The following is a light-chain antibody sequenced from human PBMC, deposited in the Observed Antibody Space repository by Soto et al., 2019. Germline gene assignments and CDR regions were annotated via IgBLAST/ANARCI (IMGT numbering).Light chain of an antibody. Sequence: EIVLTQSPGTLSLSLGERATVSCRASQSVGSNYLAWYQRKPGQAPRLLIYGASSRATGIPDRFSGSGSGTDFTLTISRLEPEDFSVHYCQQYATTPFTFGPGTKVDIK. V-gene: IGKV3-20*01. CDR2: GAS. J-gene: IGKJ3*01. CDR1: QSVGSNY. CDR3: QQYATTPFT.